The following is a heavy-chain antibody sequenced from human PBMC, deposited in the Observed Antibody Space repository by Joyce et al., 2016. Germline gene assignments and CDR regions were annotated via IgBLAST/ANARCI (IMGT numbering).Heavy chain of an antibody. CDR3: ARIQGAGWFDP. CDR1: GFTVSSNY. CDR2: IYSGGTT. J-gene: IGHJ5*02. Sequence: EVQLVESGGGLVQPGGSLRLSCAASGFTVSSNYMSWVRQAQGKGLEWVSVIYSGGTTYNADSVKGRFTISRDNSKNTLYLQMNTLRAEDTAVYYCARIQGAGWFDPWGQGTLVTVSS. V-gene: IGHV3-66*02.